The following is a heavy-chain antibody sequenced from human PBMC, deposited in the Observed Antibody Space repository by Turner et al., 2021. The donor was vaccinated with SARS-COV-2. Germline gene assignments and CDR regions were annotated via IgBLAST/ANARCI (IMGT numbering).Heavy chain of an antibody. Sequence: QLQLQESGPGLLKPSETLSLTCSVSGGALPSITYSWGRLRQSPGQGLDWIGTIDYRGNTYSKPALQSRVTMYVDYSRNQISLKVTSVTTAFSVVYYCANSLFKYVSCCDFSSGSYYFDYWGQGALVTVSS. CDR1: GGALPSITYS. J-gene: IGHJ4*02. CDR3: ANSLFKYVSCCDFSSGSYYFDY. D-gene: IGHD2-15*01. CDR2: IDYRGNT. V-gene: IGHV4-39*01.